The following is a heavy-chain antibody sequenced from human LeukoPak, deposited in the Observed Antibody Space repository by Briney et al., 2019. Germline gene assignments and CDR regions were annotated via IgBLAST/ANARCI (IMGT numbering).Heavy chain of an antibody. CDR3: ASEVRWSFRLTFDI. V-gene: IGHV4-4*07. CDR1: GGSISSYY. D-gene: IGHD1-26*01. J-gene: IGHJ3*02. Sequence: SETLSLTCTVSGGSISSYYWSWIRQPAGKGLEWIGRIYTSGSTNYNPSLKSRVTMSVDTSKNQFSLKLSSVTAADTAVYYCASEVRWSFRLTFDIWGQGTMVTVSS. CDR2: IYTSGST.